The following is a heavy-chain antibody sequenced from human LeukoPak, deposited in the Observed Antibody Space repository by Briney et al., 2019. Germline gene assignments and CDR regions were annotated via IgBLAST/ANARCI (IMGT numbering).Heavy chain of an antibody. J-gene: IGHJ4*02. CDR2: SYYSGST. Sequence: PSETLSLTCTVSGGSISSYYWSWIRQHPGKGLEWIGYSYYSGSTYYNPSLKSRVTISVDTSKNQFSLKLSSVTAADTAVYYCARGLIAAAGAYFDYWGQGTLVTVSS. D-gene: IGHD6-13*01. CDR3: ARGLIAAAGAYFDY. CDR1: GGSISSYY. V-gene: IGHV4-59*06.